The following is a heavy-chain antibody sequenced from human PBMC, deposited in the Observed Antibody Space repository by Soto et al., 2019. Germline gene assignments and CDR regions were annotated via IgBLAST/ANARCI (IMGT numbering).Heavy chain of an antibody. CDR1: GFTFSSYA. D-gene: IGHD4-17*01. V-gene: IGHV3-30-3*01. Sequence: GGSLRLSCAASGFTFSSYAMHWVRQAPGKGLEWVAVISYDGSNKYYADSVKGRFTISRDNSKNTLYLQMNSLRAEDTAVYYCARDSLDFATVVTHPRPFDYWGQGTLVTVSS. CDR2: ISYDGSNK. J-gene: IGHJ4*02. CDR3: ARDSLDFATVVTHPRPFDY.